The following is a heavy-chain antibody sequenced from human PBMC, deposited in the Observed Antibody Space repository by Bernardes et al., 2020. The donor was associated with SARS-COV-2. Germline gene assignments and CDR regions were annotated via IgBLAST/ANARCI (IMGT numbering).Heavy chain of an antibody. CDR3: AKGGPVEMPQYNQYYGMDA. D-gene: IGHD1-20*01. J-gene: IGHJ6*02. V-gene: IGHV3-23*01. Sequence: GGSLRLSCAASGFTFSSYAMSWVRQAPGKGLEWVSSISPTGGNTEYAESVKGRFTISRDNSDYTLFLQMNSLRAEDTGVYYCAKGGPVEMPQYNQYYGMDAWGQGTTVTVPS. CDR1: GFTFSSYA. CDR2: ISPTGGNT.